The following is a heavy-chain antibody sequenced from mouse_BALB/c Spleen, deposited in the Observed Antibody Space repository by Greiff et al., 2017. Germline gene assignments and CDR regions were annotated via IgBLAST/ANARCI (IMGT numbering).Heavy chain of an antibody. CDR2: ISSGSSTI. V-gene: IGHV5-17*02. Sequence: EVKVVESGGGLVQPGGSRKLSCAASGFTFSSFGMHWVRQAPEKGLEWVAYISSGSSTIYYEDTVKGRFTISRDNPKNTLFLQMTSLRSEDTAMYYCARNYGSSSPMDYWGQGTSVTVSS. J-gene: IGHJ4*01. CDR3: ARNYGSSSPMDY. CDR1: GFTFSSFG. D-gene: IGHD1-1*01.